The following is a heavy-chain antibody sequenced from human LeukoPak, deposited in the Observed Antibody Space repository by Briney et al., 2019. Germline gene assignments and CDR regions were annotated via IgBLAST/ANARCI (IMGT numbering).Heavy chain of an antibody. D-gene: IGHD3-3*01. CDR1: GFTFSSYS. Sequence: GGSLRLSCAASGFTFSSYSMNWVRQAPGKGLEWVSCISRSSSYIYYADSVKGRFTISRDNAKNSLHLQMNSLRAEDTAVYYCARGSFGVVTYWGQGTLVTVSS. J-gene: IGHJ4*02. CDR2: ISRSSSYI. V-gene: IGHV3-21*01. CDR3: ARGSFGVVTY.